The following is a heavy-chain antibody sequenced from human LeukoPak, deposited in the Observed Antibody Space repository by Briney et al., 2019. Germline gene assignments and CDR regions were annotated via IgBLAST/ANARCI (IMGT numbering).Heavy chain of an antibody. J-gene: IGHJ4*02. CDR3: ARPAGGRYDSSGYYQIFDY. V-gene: IGHV1-24*01. CDR1: GYILTELS. D-gene: IGHD3-22*01. CDR2: FDPEDGET. Sequence: ASVKVYCKVYGYILTELSMHWVRQAPGKGLEWMGGFDPEDGETIYAQKFQGRFTMTTDTSTSTAYMELRSLRSDDTAVYYCARPAGGRYDSSGYYQIFDYWGQGTLVTVSS.